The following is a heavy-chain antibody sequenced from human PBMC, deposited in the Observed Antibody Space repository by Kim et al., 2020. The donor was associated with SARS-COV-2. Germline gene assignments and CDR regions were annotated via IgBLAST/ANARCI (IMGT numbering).Heavy chain of an antibody. Sequence: GGSLRLSCAASGFTFSSYGMHWVRQAPGKGLEWVAVISYDGSNKYYADSVKVRFTISRDNSKNTLYLQMNSLRAEDTAVYYCAKDKQQLWRNLWGTDYWGQGTLVTVSP. V-gene: IGHV3-30*18. CDR3: AKDKQQLWRNLWGTDY. D-gene: IGHD6-13*01. CDR1: GFTFSSYG. CDR2: ISYDGSNK. J-gene: IGHJ4*02.